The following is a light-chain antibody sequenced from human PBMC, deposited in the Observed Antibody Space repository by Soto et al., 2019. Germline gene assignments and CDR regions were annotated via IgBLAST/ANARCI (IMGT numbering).Light chain of an antibody. CDR3: CSYAGIITWV. Sequence: QSALTQPAAVSWSPGQSITISCTGTSNDIGGHNHVSWYQQHPGNSPKLIIYEVTERPSGVSNRFSASKSGTTASLTISGLQAEDEADYYCCSYAGIITWVCGGGTKLTVL. CDR2: EVT. CDR1: SNDIGGHNH. V-gene: IGLV2-23*02. J-gene: IGLJ3*02.